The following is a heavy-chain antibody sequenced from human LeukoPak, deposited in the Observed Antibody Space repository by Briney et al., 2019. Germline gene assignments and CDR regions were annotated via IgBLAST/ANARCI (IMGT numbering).Heavy chain of an antibody. V-gene: IGHV4-4*02. CDR3: ANLGVSVTTIDS. CDR1: GGSISSLNW. CDR2: IYHSGIT. Sequence: SETLSLTCALSGGSISSLNWWSWVRQPPGKGLEWIGEIYHSGITNYNPSLKSRVTVSVDKSMNQFSLKLTSVTAADTAVYYCANLGVSVTTIDSWGQGTLVTVSS. J-gene: IGHJ4*02. D-gene: IGHD4-17*01.